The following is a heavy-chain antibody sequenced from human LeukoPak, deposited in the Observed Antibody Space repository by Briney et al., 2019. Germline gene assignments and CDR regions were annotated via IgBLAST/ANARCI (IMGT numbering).Heavy chain of an antibody. D-gene: IGHD5-18*01. J-gene: IGHJ4*02. CDR1: GFTFSSYA. CDR2: ISGSGGST. CDR3: AKLGRGYSYGPPDY. V-gene: IGHV3-23*01. Sequence: GGSLRLSCAASGFTFSSYAMSWVRQAPGKGLEWVSAISGSGGSTYYADSVKGRFTISRDNSKNTLYLQMNSLRAEDTAVYYCAKLGRGYSYGPPDYWGQGTPVTVSS.